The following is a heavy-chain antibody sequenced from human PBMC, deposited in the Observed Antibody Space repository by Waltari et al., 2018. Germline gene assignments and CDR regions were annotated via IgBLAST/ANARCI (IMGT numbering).Heavy chain of an antibody. V-gene: IGHV3-23*04. CDR3: AKDRRYCSSTSCYKYYYMDV. D-gene: IGHD2-2*02. CDR2: ISGSGGST. Sequence: EVQLVESGGGLVQPGGSLRLSCAASGFTFSSYAMSWVRQAPGKGLEWVSAISGSGGSTYYADSVKGRFTISRDNSENTLYLQMNSLRAEDTAVYYCAKDRRYCSSTSCYKYYYMDVWGKGTTVTVSS. J-gene: IGHJ6*03. CDR1: GFTFSSYA.